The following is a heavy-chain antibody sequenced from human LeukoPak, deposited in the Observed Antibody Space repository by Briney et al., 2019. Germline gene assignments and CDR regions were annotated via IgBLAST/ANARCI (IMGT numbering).Heavy chain of an antibody. CDR3: AKRVPYSSSSVYFDF. CDR1: GFTFNSYG. D-gene: IGHD6-6*01. CDR2: ISDTGKNT. Sequence: GGSLRLSCAASGFTFNSYGMNWVRQAPGKGLEWVSSISDTGKNTYCADSAKGRFTISRDNSKNTLYLQMNSLRADDTAVYYCAKRVPYSSSSVYFDFWGLGTLVTVSS. J-gene: IGHJ4*02. V-gene: IGHV3-23*01.